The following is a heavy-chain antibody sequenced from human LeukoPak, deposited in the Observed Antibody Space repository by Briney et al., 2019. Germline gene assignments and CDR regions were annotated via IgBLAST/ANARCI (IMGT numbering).Heavy chain of an antibody. CDR2: INSDGN. Sequence: GGSLRLSCAASGFTLSTYWIHGVRQPPGKGLVWVSRINSDGNSFAGSVKGRFTISRDNAKNTVYLQMNSLRAEDTAVYFCARGYTFGTPDYWGQGALVTVSS. CDR1: GFTLSTYW. V-gene: IGHV3-74*01. J-gene: IGHJ4*02. D-gene: IGHD3-16*01. CDR3: ARGYTFGTPDY.